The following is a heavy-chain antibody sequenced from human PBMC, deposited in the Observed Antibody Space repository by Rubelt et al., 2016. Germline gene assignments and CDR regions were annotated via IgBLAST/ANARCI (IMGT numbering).Heavy chain of an antibody. D-gene: IGHD3-22*01. Sequence: QVQLQQWGAGLLKPSETLSLTCTVYGGSFSGYSWSWIRQPPGKGLEWIAEINHSGSTNYKSAPKGRGTTSVNTAKNQVALQMSVWTAADTAVYYCARGDSKRYYYYYGMDVWGQGTTVTVSS. CDR2: INHSGST. CDR1: GGSFSGYS. J-gene: IGHJ6*02. CDR3: ARGDSKRYYYYYGMDV. V-gene: IGHV4-34*01.